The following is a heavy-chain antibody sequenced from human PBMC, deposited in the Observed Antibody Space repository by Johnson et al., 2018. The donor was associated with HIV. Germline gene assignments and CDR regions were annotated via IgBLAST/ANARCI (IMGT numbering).Heavy chain of an antibody. V-gene: IGHV3-30*02. CDR1: GFTFSTYG. CDR3: ARGGDGYNSRFREPFGAFDI. J-gene: IGHJ3*02. D-gene: IGHD5-24*01. CDR2: LRYDGNNK. Sequence: QVQLVESGGGVVQPGGSLRLSCAASGFTFSTYGMHWVRQAPGKGLEWVAFLRYDGNNKYYADSVKGRFTISRDNAKNSLYLQMNSLRAEDTAVYYCARGGDGYNSRFREPFGAFDIWGQGTMVTVSS.